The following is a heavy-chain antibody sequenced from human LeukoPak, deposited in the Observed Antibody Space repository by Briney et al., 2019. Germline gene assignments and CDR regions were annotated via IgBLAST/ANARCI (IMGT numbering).Heavy chain of an antibody. D-gene: IGHD3/OR15-3a*01. CDR1: GFTVSSYW. CDR2: IKQDGSEE. Sequence: GGSLRLSCAASGFTVSSYWMTWVRQAPGEGLEWVANIKQDGSEEYYVDSVKGRFTISRDNAKNSLYLQMNSLRAEDTAVYYCARDGLGSAFDYWGQGTLVTVSS. V-gene: IGHV3-7*01. J-gene: IGHJ4*02. CDR3: ARDGLGSAFDY.